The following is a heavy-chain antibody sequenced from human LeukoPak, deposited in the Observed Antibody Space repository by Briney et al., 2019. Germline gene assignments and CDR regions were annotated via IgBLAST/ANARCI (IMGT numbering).Heavy chain of an antibody. D-gene: IGHD3-9*01. Sequence: ASVKVSCKASGYTFTSYDINWVRQATGQGLEWMGWMNPNSGNTGYAQKFQGRVTMTRNTSISTAYMELSRLRSDDTAVYYCARDGAVDILTGYGAFDIWGQGTMVTVSS. J-gene: IGHJ3*02. V-gene: IGHV1-8*01. CDR3: ARDGAVDILTGYGAFDI. CDR1: GYTFTSYD. CDR2: MNPNSGNT.